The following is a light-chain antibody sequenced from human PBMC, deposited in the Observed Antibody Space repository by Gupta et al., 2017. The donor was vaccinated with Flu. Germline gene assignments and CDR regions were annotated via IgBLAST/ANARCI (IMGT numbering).Light chain of an antibody. CDR2: EVT. CDR3: CSYEGGTSVV. Sequence: TSSDIGSYDLVSWYHQYPGKAPLVVIYEVTKRPSRVPDRFSGSKSGNTASLTISELQPEDEGVYYCCSYEGGTSVVFGGGTELTVL. CDR1: SSDIGSYDL. J-gene: IGLJ2*01. V-gene: IGLV2-23*02.